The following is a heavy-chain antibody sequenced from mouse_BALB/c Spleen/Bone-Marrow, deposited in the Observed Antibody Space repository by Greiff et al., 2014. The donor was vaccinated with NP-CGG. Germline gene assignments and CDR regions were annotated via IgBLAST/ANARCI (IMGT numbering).Heavy chain of an antibody. V-gene: IGHV1-4*01. CDR1: GYTFTSYT. CDR2: INPSSGYT. J-gene: IGHJ3*01. Sequence: VHLVESGAELARPGASVKMSCKASGYTFTSYTMHWVKQRPGQGLEWIGYINPSSGYTNYNQKFKDKATLTADKSSSTAYMQLSSLTSEDSAVYYCAREGYGNYAYWGQRTLVTVAA. CDR3: AREGYGNYAY. D-gene: IGHD2-10*02.